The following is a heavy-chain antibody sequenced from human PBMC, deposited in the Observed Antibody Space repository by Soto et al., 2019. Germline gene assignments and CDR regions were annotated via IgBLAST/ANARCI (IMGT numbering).Heavy chain of an antibody. CDR2: ISAYNGNT. CDR3: AREYSSGWPPFDY. D-gene: IGHD6-19*01. CDR1: GYTFTSCG. V-gene: IGHV1-18*01. J-gene: IGHJ4*02. Sequence: ASVKVSCKASGYTFTSCGISWVRQAPGQGLEWVGWISAYNGNTNYAEKLQGRVTMTTDTSTSTAYMELRSLRSDDTAVYYCAREYSSGWPPFDYWGQGTLVTVSS.